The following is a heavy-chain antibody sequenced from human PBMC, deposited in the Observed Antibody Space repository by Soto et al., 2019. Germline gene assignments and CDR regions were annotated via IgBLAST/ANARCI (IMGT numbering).Heavy chain of an antibody. CDR1: GLTFSSYW. D-gene: IGHD4-17*01. CDR3: ARGYYGDYDY. J-gene: IGHJ4*02. Sequence: GGSPRLSCAASGLTFSSYWMHWVRQAPGKGLVWVSRINTDGSSKGYADSVKGRFTISRDNAKNTLYLQMNSLRAEDTAVYYCARGYYGDYDYWGQGTLVTVSS. V-gene: IGHV3-74*01. CDR2: INTDGSSK.